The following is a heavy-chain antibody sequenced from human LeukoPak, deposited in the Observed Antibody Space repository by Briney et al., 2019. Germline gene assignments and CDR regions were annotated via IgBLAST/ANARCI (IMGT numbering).Heavy chain of an antibody. CDR1: GFTFSSYS. Sequence: GKSLRLSCAASGFTFSSYSMHWVRQAPGKGLEWVAVILYDGSNKYYADSVKGRFTISRDNSKNTLYLQMNSLRAEDTAVYYCARGSKYNSSWSRNKWFDPWGQGTLVTVSS. V-gene: IGHV3-30*04. J-gene: IGHJ5*02. CDR3: ARGSKYNSSWSRNKWFDP. CDR2: ILYDGSNK. D-gene: IGHD6-13*01.